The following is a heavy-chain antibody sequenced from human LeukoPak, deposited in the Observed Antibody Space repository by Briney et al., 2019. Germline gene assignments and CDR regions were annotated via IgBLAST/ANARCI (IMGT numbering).Heavy chain of an antibody. CDR2: IYYSGNT. D-gene: IGHD4-17*01. V-gene: IGHV4-39*01. J-gene: IGHJ4*02. CDR1: GGSIISSSYF. CDR3: ARLPTVTFFDY. Sequence: SETLSLTCTVSGGSIISSSYFWVWIRQPPGKGLEYIGSIYYSGNTYYNPSLKSRVTISVDTSKNQFSLRLSSVTAADTAVYYCARLPTVTFFDYWGQGTLVTVSS.